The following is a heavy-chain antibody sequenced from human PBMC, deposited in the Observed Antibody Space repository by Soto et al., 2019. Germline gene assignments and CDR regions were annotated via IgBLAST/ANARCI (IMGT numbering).Heavy chain of an antibody. V-gene: IGHV4-34*01. D-gene: IGHD6-13*01. CDR3: ARARATIAAAAIFDC. Sequence: PSETLSLTCAVYGGSFSGYYWSWIRQPPGKGLEWIGEINHSGSTNYNPSLESRLTISVDKSKNQFSLKLTSVTVADTAVYYCARARATIAAAAIFDCWGQGTLVTVSS. CDR1: GGSFSGYY. CDR2: INHSGST. J-gene: IGHJ4*02.